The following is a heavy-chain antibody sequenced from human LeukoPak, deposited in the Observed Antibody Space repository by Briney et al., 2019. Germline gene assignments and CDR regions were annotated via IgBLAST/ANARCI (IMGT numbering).Heavy chain of an antibody. CDR2: IIPIFGTA. CDR3: ARALSRDYYGSGSYFPYYFDY. Sequence: ASVKVSCKASGGTFSSYAISWVRQAPGQGLEWMGGIIPIFGTANYAQKFQGRVTITADKSTSTAYMELSSLRSEDTAVYYCARALSRDYYGSGSYFPYYFDYWGQGTLVTVSS. CDR1: GGTFSSYA. J-gene: IGHJ4*02. D-gene: IGHD3-10*01. V-gene: IGHV1-69*06.